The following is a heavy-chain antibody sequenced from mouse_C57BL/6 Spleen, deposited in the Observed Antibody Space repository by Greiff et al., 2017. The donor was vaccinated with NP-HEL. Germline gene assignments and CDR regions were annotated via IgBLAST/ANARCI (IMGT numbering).Heavy chain of an antibody. Sequence: QVQLQQPGAELVMPGASVKLSCKASGYTFTSYWMHWVKQRPGQGLEWIGEIDPSDSYPNYNPKFKGKSTLTVDKSSSTAYMQLSSLTSEDSAVYYCARSGGSSYWFAYWGQGTLVTVSA. CDR3: ARSGGSSYWFAY. D-gene: IGHD1-1*01. V-gene: IGHV1-69*01. CDR2: IDPSDSYP. J-gene: IGHJ3*01. CDR1: GYTFTSYW.